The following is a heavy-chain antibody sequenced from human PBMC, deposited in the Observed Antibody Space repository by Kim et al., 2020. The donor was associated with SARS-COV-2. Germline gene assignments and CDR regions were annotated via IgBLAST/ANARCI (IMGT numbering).Heavy chain of an antibody. CDR3: ARGFSRRQLVRLYCFDY. D-gene: IGHD6-6*01. CDR1: GYTFTSYD. J-gene: IGHJ4*02. Sequence: ASVKVSCKASGYTFTSYDINWVRQATGQGLEWMGWMNPNSGNTGYAQKFQGRVTMTRNTSISTAYMELSSLRSEDTAVYYCARGFSRRQLVRLYCFDYWGQGTLFTVSS. CDR2: MNPNSGNT. V-gene: IGHV1-8*01.